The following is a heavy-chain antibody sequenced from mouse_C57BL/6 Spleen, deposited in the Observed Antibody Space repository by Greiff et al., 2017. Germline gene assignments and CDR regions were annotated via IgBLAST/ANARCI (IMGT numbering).Heavy chain of an antibody. J-gene: IGHJ2*01. CDR2: ISDGGSYT. CDR1: GFTFSSSA. Sequence: EVKLMESGGGLVKPGGSLKLSCAASGFTFSSSAMSWVRQTPEKRLEWVATISDGGSYTYYPDNVKGRFTMSRDNAKNNLYLQMSHLQSEDTAMYDGARDEGYNDDSSQFDYWGQGTTLTVSS. D-gene: IGHD1-1*01. CDR3: ARDEGYNDDSSQFDY. V-gene: IGHV5-4*01.